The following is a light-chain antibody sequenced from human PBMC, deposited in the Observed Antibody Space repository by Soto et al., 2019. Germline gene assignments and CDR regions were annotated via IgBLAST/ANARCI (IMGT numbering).Light chain of an antibody. J-gene: IGLJ1*01. CDR3: QSYDSRLSNYV. CDR2: GNI. CDR1: NSNIGAGYD. Sequence: QSVPTQPPSVSGAPGQRVTISCTGSNSNIGAGYDVHWYQQFPGTAPKLLIYGNINRPSGVPDRFSGSKSGPSASLAITGLQAEDEADYYCQSYDSRLSNYVFGGGTKLTVL. V-gene: IGLV1-40*01.